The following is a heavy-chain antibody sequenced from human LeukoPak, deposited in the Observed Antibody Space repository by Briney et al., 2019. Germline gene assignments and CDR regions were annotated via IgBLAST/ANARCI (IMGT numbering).Heavy chain of an antibody. CDR1: GYKFNAYW. CDR2: IYPDDSDT. D-gene: IGHD3-22*01. CDR3: ARPNITSYYDSRGYDAFDV. Sequence: GESLKISCKGSGYKFNAYWIAWVRQMPGKGLEWMGIIYPDDSDTRYSPSFQGQVTISADKSVSIAYLQWSSLKASNTAMYYCARPNITSYYDSRGYDAFDVWGQGTMVIVSS. V-gene: IGHV5-51*01. J-gene: IGHJ3*01.